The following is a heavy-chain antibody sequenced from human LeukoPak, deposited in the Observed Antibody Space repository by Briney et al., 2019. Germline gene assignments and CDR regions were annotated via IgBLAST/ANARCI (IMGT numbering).Heavy chain of an antibody. CDR3: ARASVYYYYYMGV. CDR2: INWNGGST. V-gene: IGHV3-20*04. CDR1: GFTFDDYG. J-gene: IGHJ6*03. D-gene: IGHD4-17*01. Sequence: PGGSLRLSCAASGFTFDDYGMSWVRQAPGKGLEWVSGINWNGGSTGYADSVKGRFTISRDNAKNSLYLQMNSLRAEDTPLYYFARASVYYYYYMGVWGKAARVSVSS.